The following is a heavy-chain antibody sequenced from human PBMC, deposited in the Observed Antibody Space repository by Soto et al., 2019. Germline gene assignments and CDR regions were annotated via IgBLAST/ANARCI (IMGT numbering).Heavy chain of an antibody. Sequence: QVQLQESGPGLVKPSQTLSLTCTVSGGSINSGGYYWSWIRQHPGKGLEWIGYIYYGGTTYYNPSPESRVTISVDTSKNQFSLRLNSVTAVDTAVYYCARVSPYSGNEFDYWGQGSLVTVSS. CDR1: GGSINSGGYY. J-gene: IGHJ4*02. D-gene: IGHD5-12*01. CDR2: IYYGGTT. V-gene: IGHV4-31*03. CDR3: ARVSPYSGNEFDY.